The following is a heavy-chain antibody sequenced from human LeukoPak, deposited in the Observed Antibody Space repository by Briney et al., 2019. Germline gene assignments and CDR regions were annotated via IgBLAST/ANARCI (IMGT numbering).Heavy chain of an antibody. J-gene: IGHJ5*02. D-gene: IGHD2-15*01. CDR3: AKRDCSGGGCYGGNWFDP. CDR1: GFTFSSYV. V-gene: IGHV3-30*02. CDR2: IRYDGSNK. Sequence: GGSLRLSCAASGFTFSSYVMHWVRQAPGKGLEWVAFIRYDGSNKYYADSVKGRFTISRDNSKNTLYLQMNSMRAEDTAVYYCAKRDCSGGGCYGGNWFDPWGQGTLVTVSS.